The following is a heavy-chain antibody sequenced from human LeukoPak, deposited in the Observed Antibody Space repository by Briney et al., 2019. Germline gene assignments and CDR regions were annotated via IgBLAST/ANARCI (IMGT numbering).Heavy chain of an antibody. CDR1: GGSISSSSYY. CDR3: ARLTVVTPGGYYYMDV. V-gene: IGHV4-39*01. CDR2: IYYSGST. D-gene: IGHD4-23*01. J-gene: IGHJ6*03. Sequence: SETLSLTCTVPGGSISSSSYYWGWIRQPPGKGLEWIGSIYYSGSTYYNPSLKSRVTISVDTSKNQFSLTLSSVTAADTAVYYCARLTVVTPGGYYYMDVWGKGTTVTISS.